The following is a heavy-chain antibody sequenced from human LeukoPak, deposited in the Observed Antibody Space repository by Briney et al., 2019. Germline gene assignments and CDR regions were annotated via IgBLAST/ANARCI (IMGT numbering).Heavy chain of an antibody. V-gene: IGHV3-30*04. CDR2: ISYDGSNK. CDR3: ARDLVVPAADAFDI. Sequence: GGSLRLSCAASGFTSSSYAMHWVRQAPGKGLEWVAVISYDGSNKYYADSVKGRFTISRDNSKNTLYLQMNSLRAEDTAVYYCARDLVVPAADAFDIWGQGTMVTVSS. J-gene: IGHJ3*02. D-gene: IGHD2-2*01. CDR1: GFTSSSYA.